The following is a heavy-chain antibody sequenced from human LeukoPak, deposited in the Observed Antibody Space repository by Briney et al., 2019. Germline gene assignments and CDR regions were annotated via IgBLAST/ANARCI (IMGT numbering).Heavy chain of an antibody. CDR2: IIPIFGTA. CDR1: GGTFSSYA. J-gene: IGHJ4*02. CDR3: ARGTWQLERPDY. Sequence: ASVKVSCKASGGTFSSYAISWVRQAPGQGLEWMGGIIPIFGTANYAQKFQGRVTITADESTSTAYMELSSLRSEDTAVYYCARGTWQLERPDYRGQGTLVTVSS. V-gene: IGHV1-69*13. D-gene: IGHD1-1*01.